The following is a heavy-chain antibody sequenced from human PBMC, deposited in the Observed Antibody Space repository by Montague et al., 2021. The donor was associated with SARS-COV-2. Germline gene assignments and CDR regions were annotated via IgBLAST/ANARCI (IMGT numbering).Heavy chain of an antibody. J-gene: IGHJ4*02. CDR1: GDSISNYY. V-gene: IGHV4-59*08. CDR3: ARLPYILPGYAYFDF. Sequence: SETLSLTCTVSGDSISNYYWSWIRRPPGKGLEWLGYIYYSGSTNYNPSLKSRVTISVDTSKNQFSLRLSSVTAADTAGYYCARLPYILPGYAYFDFWGQGSLVIVSS. CDR2: IYYSGST. D-gene: IGHD3-9*01.